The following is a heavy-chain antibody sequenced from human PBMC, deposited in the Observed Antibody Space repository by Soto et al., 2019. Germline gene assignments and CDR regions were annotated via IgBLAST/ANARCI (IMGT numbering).Heavy chain of an antibody. CDR1: GFIFSNFG. D-gene: IGHD6-19*01. CDR3: ARDDIPGVAVSTYGMDV. Sequence: GGSLRLSCAASGFIFSNFGMHWVRQAPGKGLEWVAVIWYDGSNEHYADSVKGRSTISKDNSKNTLYLQMNSLRAEDTAMYYCARDDIPGVAVSTYGMDVWGQGTTVTVSS. J-gene: IGHJ6*02. V-gene: IGHV3-33*01. CDR2: IWYDGSNE.